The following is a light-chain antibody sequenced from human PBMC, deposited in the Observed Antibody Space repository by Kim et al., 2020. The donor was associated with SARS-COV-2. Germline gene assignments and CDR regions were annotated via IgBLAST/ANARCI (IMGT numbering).Light chain of an antibody. J-gene: IGLJ1*01. CDR1: SSDLGTYNY. Sequence: QSALTQSASVSGSPGQSITISCTGTSSDLGTYNYVSWYQQHPGKAPQLMIYGVSNRPSGVSNRFSGSKSGNTASLTISGLQAEDEADYYCSSYTSSSTLVFGTGTKVTVL. CDR2: GVS. V-gene: IGLV2-14*03. CDR3: SSYTSSSTLV.